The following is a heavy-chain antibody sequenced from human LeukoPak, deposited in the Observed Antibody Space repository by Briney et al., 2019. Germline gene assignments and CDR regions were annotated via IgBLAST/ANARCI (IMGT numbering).Heavy chain of an antibody. Sequence: SETLSLTCAVYGGSFGGYYWSWIRQPPGEGLEWIGEINHSGSTNYNPYLKSRVTISVDTSKNQFSLKLSSVTAADTAVYYCARAGFRPGSYYNVGYWGQGTLVTVSS. V-gene: IGHV4-34*01. J-gene: IGHJ4*02. CDR3: ARAGFRPGSYYNVGY. CDR2: INHSGST. CDR1: GGSFGGYY. D-gene: IGHD3-10*01.